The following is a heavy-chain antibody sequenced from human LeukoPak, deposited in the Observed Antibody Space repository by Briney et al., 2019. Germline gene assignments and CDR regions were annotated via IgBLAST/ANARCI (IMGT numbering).Heavy chain of an antibody. D-gene: IGHD2-2*01. V-gene: IGHV4-39*01. J-gene: IGHJ4*02. CDR2: IYYSGST. CDR3: ARLTSNGATYFEY. CDR1: GGSISSGSYY. Sequence: SETLSLTCTVSGGSISSGSYYWGWIRQPPGKGLEWIGRIYYSGSTYYNPSLQSRVTISIDTSENQFSLKLSSVTAADTAVYYCARLTSNGATYFEYWGQGTLVTVSS.